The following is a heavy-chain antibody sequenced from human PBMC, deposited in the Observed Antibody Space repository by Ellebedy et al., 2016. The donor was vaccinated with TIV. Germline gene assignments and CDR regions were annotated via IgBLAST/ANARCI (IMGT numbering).Heavy chain of an antibody. Sequence: ASVKVSCKASGGTFSSYAISWVRQAPGQGLEWMGRINPSGGSTSYAQKLPGRVTMTRDTSTSTVYMELSSLGSEDTAVYYCASRGTGGYYGMDDWGPGTTVTVSS. CDR2: INPSGGST. D-gene: IGHD1-26*01. CDR3: ASRGTGGYYGMDD. V-gene: IGHV1-46*04. CDR1: GGTFSSYA. J-gene: IGHJ6*02.